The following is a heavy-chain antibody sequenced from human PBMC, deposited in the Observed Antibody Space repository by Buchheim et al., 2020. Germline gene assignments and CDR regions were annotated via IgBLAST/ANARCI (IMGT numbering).Heavy chain of an antibody. V-gene: IGHV3-7*03. CDR1: GFTFSSYW. D-gene: IGHD2-2*01. CDR3: ARGYCSSTSCGYYYYGMDV. Sequence: EVQLVESGGGLVQPGGSLRLSCAASGFTFSSYWMSWVRQAPGKGLEWVANIKQDGSEKYYVDSVKGRFTISRDNAKNSLYLQMNSLRAEDTAVYYCARGYCSSTSCGYYYYGMDVWGQGTT. J-gene: IGHJ6*02. CDR2: IKQDGSEK.